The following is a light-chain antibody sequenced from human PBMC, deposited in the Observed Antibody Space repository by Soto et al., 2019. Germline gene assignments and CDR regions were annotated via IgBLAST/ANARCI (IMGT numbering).Light chain of an antibody. CDR3: TSYVGSDIWV. CDR1: SSDVGAYKY. CDR2: EVT. Sequence: QSVLTQPPSASGSPGQSVTISCTGTSSDVGAYKYVSWYQQYPGKAPKLMIYEVTKRPSGVPDRFSGSKSGNTASLTVSVLQAEDEADYYCTSYVGSDIWVFGGGTKLTVL. V-gene: IGLV2-8*01. J-gene: IGLJ3*02.